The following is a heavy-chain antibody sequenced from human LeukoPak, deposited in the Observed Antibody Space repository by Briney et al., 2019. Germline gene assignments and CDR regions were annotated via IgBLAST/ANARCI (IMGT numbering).Heavy chain of an antibody. J-gene: IGHJ6*02. CDR2: ISTSSSTI. V-gene: IGHV3-48*02. CDR3: ARGKGVGGNYYYYGMDV. D-gene: IGHD4-23*01. Sequence: PGGSLRLSCAASGFTVSSNYMSWVRQAPGKGLDWVSYISTSSSTIYYADSVKGRFTISRDNAKNSLYLQMNSLRDEDTAVYYCARGKGVGGNYYYYGMDVWGQGTTVTVSS. CDR1: GFTVSSNY.